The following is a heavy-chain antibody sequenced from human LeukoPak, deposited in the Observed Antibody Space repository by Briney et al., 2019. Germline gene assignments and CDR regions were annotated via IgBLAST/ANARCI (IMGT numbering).Heavy chain of an antibody. J-gene: IGHJ6*02. V-gene: IGHV3-66*01. Sequence: GSLRLSCTASGFSVVNNYMSWVRQAPGKGLEWVSVLYSRGDPYYADSVKGRLTISRDSSKNTLYLQMNSLRAEDTAVYYCTGYTHKGVWGQGTTVTVSS. CDR3: TGYTHKGV. CDR2: LYSRGDP. CDR1: GFSVVNNY.